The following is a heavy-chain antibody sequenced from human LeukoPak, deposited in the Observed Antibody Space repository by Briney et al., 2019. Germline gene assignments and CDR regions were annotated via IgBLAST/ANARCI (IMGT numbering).Heavy chain of an antibody. CDR1: GGSISSGDYY. Sequence: SETLSLTCTVSGGSISSGDYYWSWIPQPPGKGLEWFVYIYYSGSTHYNPSLKSRVTISVDTSKNQFSLKLSSVTAADTAVYYCASSPIESYDSSGYYFYWGQGTLVTVSS. CDR2: IYYSGST. J-gene: IGHJ4*02. V-gene: IGHV4-30-4*08. D-gene: IGHD3-22*01. CDR3: ASSPIESYDSSGYYFY.